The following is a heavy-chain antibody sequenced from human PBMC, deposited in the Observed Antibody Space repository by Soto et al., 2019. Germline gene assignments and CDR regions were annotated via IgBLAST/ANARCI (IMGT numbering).Heavy chain of an antibody. CDR3: AKVQVWNDVNI. Sequence: SLRVPWAVSGVTCIDLAVRLILQAPGKGLEWVSAISGSGGSTYYADSVKGRFTISRDNSKNTLYLQMNSLRAEDTAVYYCAKVQVWNDVNIWGQGTMVTV. CDR2: ISGSGGST. V-gene: IGHV3-23*01. J-gene: IGHJ3*02. CDR1: GVTCIDLA. D-gene: IGHD1-1*01.